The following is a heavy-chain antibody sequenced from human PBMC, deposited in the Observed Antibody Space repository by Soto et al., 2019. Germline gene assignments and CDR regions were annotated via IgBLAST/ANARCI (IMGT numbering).Heavy chain of an antibody. J-gene: IGHJ6*02. CDR3: ARDSYNSWDPPYGMDV. CDR1: GFTFSSYS. V-gene: IGHV3-21*01. D-gene: IGHD6-13*01. CDR2: ISSSSSYI. Sequence: GGSLRLSCAASGFTFSSYSMNWVRQAPGKGLEWVSSISSSSSYIYYADSVKGRFTISRDNAKNSLYLQMNSLRAEDTAVYYCARDSYNSWDPPYGMDVWGQGTTVTVSS.